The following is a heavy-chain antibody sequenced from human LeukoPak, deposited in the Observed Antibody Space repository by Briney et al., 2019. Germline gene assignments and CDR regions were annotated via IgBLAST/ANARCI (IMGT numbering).Heavy chain of an antibody. CDR2: IYYSGNT. CDR3: ARDTGTYYFAY. CDR1: GGSISGDNYY. V-gene: IGHV4-31*03. D-gene: IGHD1-7*01. Sequence: SETLSLTCTVSGGSISGDNYYWSWIRQHPGKGLEWIGYIYYSGNTYYNPSLESRVTISIDTSKNHFSLKLSSVTAADTAVYYCARDTGTYYFAYWGQGTLVTVSS. J-gene: IGHJ4*02.